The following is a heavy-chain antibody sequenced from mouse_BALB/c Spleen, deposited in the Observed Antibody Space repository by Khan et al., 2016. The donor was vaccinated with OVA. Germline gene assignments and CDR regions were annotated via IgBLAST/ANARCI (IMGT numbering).Heavy chain of an antibody. CDR1: GFTFSTYG. J-gene: IGHJ3*01. CDR2: VSTGGGYT. D-gene: IGHD1-1*01. Sequence: EVELVESGGDLVKPGGSLKLSCAASGFTFSTYGMSWVRQTPDKRLEWVATVSTGGGYTYSPDSVTGRFTISRDNAKNTLYLQMSGLKSEDTAMFYCTRLAYYYDSEGFAYWGQGTLVTVSA. V-gene: IGHV5-6*01. CDR3: TRLAYYYDSEGFAY.